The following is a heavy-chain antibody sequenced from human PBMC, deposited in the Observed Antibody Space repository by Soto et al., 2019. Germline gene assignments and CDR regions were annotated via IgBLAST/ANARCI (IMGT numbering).Heavy chain of an antibody. CDR3: ARGDSSGYYGY. Sequence: SVKVSCKASGGTFSSYAISWVRQAPGQGLEWMGGIIPIFGAANYAQKLQGRVTITADESTSTAYMELSSLRSEDTAVYYRARGDSSGYYGYWGQGTLVTVSS. J-gene: IGHJ4*02. CDR1: GGTFSSYA. CDR2: IIPIFGAA. D-gene: IGHD3-22*01. V-gene: IGHV1-69*13.